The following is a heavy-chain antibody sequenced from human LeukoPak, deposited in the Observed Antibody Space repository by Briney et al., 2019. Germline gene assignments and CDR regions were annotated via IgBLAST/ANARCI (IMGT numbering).Heavy chain of an antibody. CDR1: GGSISSGDYY. J-gene: IGHJ3*02. CDR3: ARTYYYDSSGYYVGAFDI. CDR2: IYYSGST. V-gene: IGHV4-30-4*01. Sequence: PSETLSLTCTVSGGSISSGDYYWSWIRQPPGKGLEWIGYIYYSGSTYYNPSLKSRVTISVDTSRNRFSLKLSSVTAADTAVYYCARTYYYDSSGYYVGAFDIWGQGTMVTVSS. D-gene: IGHD3-22*01.